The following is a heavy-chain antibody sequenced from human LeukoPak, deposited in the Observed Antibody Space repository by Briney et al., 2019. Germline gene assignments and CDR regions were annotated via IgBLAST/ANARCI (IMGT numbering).Heavy chain of an antibody. V-gene: IGHV4-59*01. J-gene: IGHJ5*02. CDR1: GGSISSYY. Sequence: SETLSLTCTVSGGSISSYYWSWIRQPPGKGLDHIGYVHYSGSTNYNPSLRSRVTISVDTSRNQFSLNLTSATAADTAIYYCAGSTVGNWFDPWGQGTLVTVSS. CDR2: VHYSGST. CDR3: AGSTVGNWFDP. D-gene: IGHD4-17*01.